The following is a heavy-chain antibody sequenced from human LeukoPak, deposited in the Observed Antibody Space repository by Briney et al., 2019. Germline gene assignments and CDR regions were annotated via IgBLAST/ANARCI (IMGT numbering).Heavy chain of an antibody. CDR3: ARATRNGMDV. Sequence: GGSLRLSCAASGFTFSDHYMDWVRQAPGKGLEWVGRTSNKANSYTKEYAASVKGRFTISRDDSKNSPYLQMNSLKTEDTAVYYCARATRNGMDVWGQGTTVTVSS. CDR1: GFTFSDHY. V-gene: IGHV3-72*01. CDR2: TSNKANSYTK. J-gene: IGHJ6*02.